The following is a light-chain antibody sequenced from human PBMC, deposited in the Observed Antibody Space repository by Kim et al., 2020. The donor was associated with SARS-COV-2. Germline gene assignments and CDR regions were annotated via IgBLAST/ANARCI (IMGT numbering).Light chain of an antibody. V-gene: IGLV3-19*01. J-gene: IGLJ3*02. CDR1: SLRSYY. CDR3: NSRDSSCNHLV. CDR2: GKN. Sequence: SSELTQDPAVSVDLGQTVRITCQGDSLRSYYASWYQQKPGQAPVLVIYGKNNQPSGIPDRFSGSSSGNTASLTITGAQAEDEADYYCNSRDSSCNHLVFC.